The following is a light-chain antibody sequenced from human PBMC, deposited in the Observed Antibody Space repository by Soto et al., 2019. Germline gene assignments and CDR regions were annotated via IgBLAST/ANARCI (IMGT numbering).Light chain of an antibody. J-gene: IGKJ1*01. V-gene: IGKV3-20*01. CDR1: QSVSSSY. CDR3: QQYGTSPGT. Sequence: EIGLTQSPGTLSLSPGERATLSCRASQSVSSSYLSWYQQKPGQAPRLLIYGASSRATGIPDRVSGSGSGTEFTLIISRLEPEDFAAYYCQQYGTSPGTFGQGTKVDIK. CDR2: GAS.